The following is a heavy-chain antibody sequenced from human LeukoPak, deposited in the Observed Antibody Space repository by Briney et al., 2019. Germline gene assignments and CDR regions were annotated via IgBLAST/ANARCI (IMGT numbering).Heavy chain of an antibody. V-gene: IGHV3-30-3*01. Sequence: TGRSLRLSCAASGFTFSSYAMHWVRQAPGKGLEWVAVISYDGSNKYYADSVRGRFTISRDNSKNTLYLQMNSLRAEDTAVYYCARGPYSGYDYIFDYWGQGTLVTVSP. J-gene: IGHJ4*02. CDR3: ARGPYSGYDYIFDY. CDR1: GFTFSSYA. D-gene: IGHD5-12*01. CDR2: ISYDGSNK.